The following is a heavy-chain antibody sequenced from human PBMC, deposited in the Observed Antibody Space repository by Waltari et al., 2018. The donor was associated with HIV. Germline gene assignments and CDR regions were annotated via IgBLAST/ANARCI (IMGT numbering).Heavy chain of an antibody. CDR3: ATYIILATGAHFDS. Sequence: QVQLQQWGAGLLKPSETLSLTCAVYGPSFSNNYWTWIRQTPGKGLEWIGEIDKGGSANYNPSLGGRVIMSVDTSKNQFSLKMNSVTVADTAIYFCATYIILATGAHFDSWGRGTQVAVST. CDR2: IDKGGSA. CDR1: GPSFSNNY. D-gene: IGHD3-9*01. V-gene: IGHV4-34*02. J-gene: IGHJ4*02.